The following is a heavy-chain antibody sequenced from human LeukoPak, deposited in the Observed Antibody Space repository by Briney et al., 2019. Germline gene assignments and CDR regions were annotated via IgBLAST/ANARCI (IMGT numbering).Heavy chain of an antibody. D-gene: IGHD3-3*01. CDR1: GYTFTGYG. J-gene: IGHJ4*02. Sequence: GASVKVSCKASGYTFTGYGISWVRQAPGQGLEWMGWISADNGNTNYAQKLQGRVTMTTDTSTSTAYMELRSLRSDDTAVYYCARDYYDFWSGYYSFWGQGTLVTVSS. CDR3: ARDYYDFWSGYYSF. CDR2: ISADNGNT. V-gene: IGHV1-18*01.